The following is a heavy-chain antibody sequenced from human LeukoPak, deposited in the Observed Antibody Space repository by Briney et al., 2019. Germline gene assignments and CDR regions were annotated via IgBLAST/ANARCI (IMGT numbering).Heavy chain of an antibody. V-gene: IGHV1-24*01. Sequence: ASVKVSCKVSGYTLTELPMHWVRQAPGKGLEWMGGFDPEDGETIYAQKFQGRVTMTEDTSTDTAYMELSSLRSEDTAVYYCATSRHSGSYFPWFDPWGQGTLVTVSS. D-gene: IGHD1-26*01. CDR2: FDPEDGET. CDR1: GYTLTELP. J-gene: IGHJ5*02. CDR3: ATSRHSGSYFPWFDP.